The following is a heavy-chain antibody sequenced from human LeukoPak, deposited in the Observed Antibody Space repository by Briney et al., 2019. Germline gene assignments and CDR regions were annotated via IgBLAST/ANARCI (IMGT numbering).Heavy chain of an antibody. V-gene: IGHV3-33*01. Sequence: GGSLRLSCAASGFTFSHYGMHWVRQAPGKGLEWVAVIWYDGSNKYYADSVKGRFTISRDNSRNTLYLQMDNLRAEDTAMYYCVRDGSAGYGLGVWGQGTTVTVSS. D-gene: IGHD1-1*01. CDR2: IWYDGSNK. J-gene: IGHJ6*02. CDR1: GFTFSHYG. CDR3: VRDGSAGYGLGV.